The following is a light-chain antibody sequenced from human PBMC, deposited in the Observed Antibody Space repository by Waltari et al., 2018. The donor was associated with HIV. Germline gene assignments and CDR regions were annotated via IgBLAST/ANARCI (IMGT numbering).Light chain of an antibody. Sequence: QSALTQPASVSGSPGQSITIPCTGTSSDIGAYNLVSWYQQHPGSPPKLIIYDVSKRPSGVSHRFSCSESGNTASLTVSGLQAEDEADYYCCSYSTRTTVVFGGGTKLTVL. J-gene: IGLJ3*02. CDR3: CSYSTRTTVV. CDR1: SSDIGAYNL. V-gene: IGLV2-23*02. CDR2: DVS.